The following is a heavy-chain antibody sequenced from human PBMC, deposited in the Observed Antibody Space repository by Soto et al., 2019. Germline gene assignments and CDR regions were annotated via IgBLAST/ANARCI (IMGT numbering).Heavy chain of an antibody. CDR2: ISYDGSNK. D-gene: IGHD3-3*01. J-gene: IGHJ6*03. V-gene: IGHV3-30*18. Sequence: PGGSLRHSCAAPGFTLRSYCSHWGRPAPGKGLEWVAVISYDGSNKYYADSVKGRFTISRDNSKNTLYLQMNSLRAEDTAVYYCAKDSAIFGVVKSSYMDVWGKGTTVTVSS. CDR3: AKDSAIFGVVKSSYMDV. CDR1: GFTLRSYC.